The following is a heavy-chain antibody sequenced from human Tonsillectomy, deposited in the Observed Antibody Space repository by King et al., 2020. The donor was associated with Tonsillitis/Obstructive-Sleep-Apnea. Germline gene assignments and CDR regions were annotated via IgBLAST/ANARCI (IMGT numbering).Heavy chain of an antibody. D-gene: IGHD4-17*01. Sequence: VQLQQWGAGLLKPSETLPLTCAVYGGSFSGYYWSWIRQPPGKGLEWIGEINHSGSTNYNPSLKSRVNISVDTSKNQFSLKRSSVTAADTAVYYCARGESNYGDYSDYYYYYMDVWGKGTTVTVSS. CDR1: GGSFSGYY. V-gene: IGHV4-34*01. J-gene: IGHJ6*03. CDR3: ARGESNYGDYSDYYYYYMDV. CDR2: INHSGST.